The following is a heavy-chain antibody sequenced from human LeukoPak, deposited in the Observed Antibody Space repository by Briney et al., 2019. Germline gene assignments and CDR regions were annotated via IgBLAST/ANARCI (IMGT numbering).Heavy chain of an antibody. CDR1: GFALPTYW. CDR3: VREAVATGDWYFDL. V-gene: IGHV3-74*01. D-gene: IGHD4-23*01. J-gene: IGHJ2*01. CDR2: ISNDGTTT. Sequence: QPGGSLRLSCAASGFALPTYWMHWVRQVPGKGLVWVSRISNDGTTTTYADSVKGRFTISRDNAKSTLDLQMSSLRAEDTAVYYCVREAVATGDWYFDLWGRGTLVSVSS.